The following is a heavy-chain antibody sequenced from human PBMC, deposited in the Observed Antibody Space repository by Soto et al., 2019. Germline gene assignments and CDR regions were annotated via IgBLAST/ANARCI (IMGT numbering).Heavy chain of an antibody. CDR2: IYYSGST. Sequence: SQTLSLTCTVSGGSISNFYWSCILQPPGKGLEWIGYIYYSGSTNYNPSLKSRVTISVDTSKNQFSLKLNSMTAADTAVYYCARHNYGSGSTYFDYWGQGTLVTVSS. CDR3: ARHNYGSGSTYFDY. CDR1: GGSISNFY. D-gene: IGHD3-10*01. J-gene: IGHJ4*02. V-gene: IGHV4-59*08.